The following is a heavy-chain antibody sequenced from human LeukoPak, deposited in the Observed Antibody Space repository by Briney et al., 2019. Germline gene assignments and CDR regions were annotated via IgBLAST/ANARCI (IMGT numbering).Heavy chain of an antibody. D-gene: IGHD4-17*01. Sequence: PGGSLRLSCAASGFAFSSFVMNWVRQAPGKGLQWVSAISGDATTTYYPDSLTGRFTISRDNSRNTLYLQMNSLRADDTAVYYCAKGVYGDHPHYSDYWGQGTLVIVSS. V-gene: IGHV3-23*01. CDR2: ISGDATTT. CDR3: AKGVYGDHPHYSDY. J-gene: IGHJ4*02. CDR1: GFAFSSFV.